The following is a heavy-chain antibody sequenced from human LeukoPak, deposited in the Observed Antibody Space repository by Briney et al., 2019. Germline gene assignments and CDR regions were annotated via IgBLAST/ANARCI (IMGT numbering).Heavy chain of an antibody. V-gene: IGHV3-21*01. CDR3: ARVGHHRYYFDY. J-gene: IGHJ4*02. D-gene: IGHD1-14*01. CDR2: ISSSSSYI. Sequence: GGSLRLSCAASGFTFRSYSMNWVRQAPGKGLEWVSSISSSSSYIYYADSVKGRFTISRDNAKNSLYLQMNSLRPEDTAVYYCARVGHHRYYFDYWGQGTLVTVSS. CDR1: GFTFRSYS.